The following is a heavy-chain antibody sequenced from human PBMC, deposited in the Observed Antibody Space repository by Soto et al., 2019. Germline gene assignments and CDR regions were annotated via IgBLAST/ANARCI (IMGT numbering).Heavy chain of an antibody. V-gene: IGHV3-23*01. D-gene: IGHD3-22*01. Sequence: GGSLRLSCAASGFTFGAYAMNWVRQAPGKGLEWVSGIIASGATTYYADSVKGRFTISRDNSKNTLSLQMNSLRAEDTAVYYCAKDLGLLFLYYYDSSGYPSGYWGQGTLVTVSS. CDR2: IIASGATT. J-gene: IGHJ4*02. CDR3: AKDLGLLFLYYYDSSGYPSGY. CDR1: GFTFGAYA.